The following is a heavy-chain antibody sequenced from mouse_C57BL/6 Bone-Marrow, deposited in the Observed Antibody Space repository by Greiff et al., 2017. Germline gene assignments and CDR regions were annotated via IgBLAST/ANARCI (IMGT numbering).Heavy chain of an antibody. CDR2: INPYNGGT. CDR3: ASPIYYGLY. J-gene: IGHJ3*01. V-gene: IGHV1-19*01. Sequence: VQLQQSGPVLVKPGASVKMSCKASGYTFTDYYMNWVKQSHGKSLEWIGVINPYNGGTSYNQKFKGKATLTVDKSSSTAYMELNSLTSEDFAVYYCASPIYYGLYRRQSALATVSA. D-gene: IGHD2-1*01. CDR1: GYTFTDYY.